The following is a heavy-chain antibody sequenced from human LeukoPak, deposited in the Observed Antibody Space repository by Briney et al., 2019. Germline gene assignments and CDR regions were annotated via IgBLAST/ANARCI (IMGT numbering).Heavy chain of an antibody. CDR3: VRGAAMVTYYFDY. D-gene: IGHD5-18*01. V-gene: IGHV3-7*01. CDR1: GFTFSSYW. Sequence: GGSLRLSCAASGFTFSSYWMSWVRQAPGKGLEWVANIKQDGSEKYYVDSVKGRFTISRDNAKNSLYLQMNSLRAEDTAVYYCVRGAAMVTYYFDYWGQGTLVTVSS. J-gene: IGHJ4*02. CDR2: IKQDGSEK.